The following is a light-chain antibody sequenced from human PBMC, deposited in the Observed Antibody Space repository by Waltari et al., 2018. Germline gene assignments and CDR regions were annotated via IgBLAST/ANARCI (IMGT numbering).Light chain of an antibody. V-gene: IGLV2-14*01. J-gene: IGLJ1*01. CDR3: SSHTSSGARHV. CDR2: DVI. CDR1: SRDVGGYNH. Sequence: QSALTQPASVSGSPGKSITISCPRTSRDVGGYNHVSRYQQYPGKAPKLMIFDVINRPSGVSNRFSGSKSGNTASLSISGLQAEDEADYYCSSHTSSGARHVFGTGTKVTVL.